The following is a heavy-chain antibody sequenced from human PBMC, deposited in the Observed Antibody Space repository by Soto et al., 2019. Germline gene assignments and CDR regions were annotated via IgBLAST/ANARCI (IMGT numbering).Heavy chain of an antibody. CDR1: GFTFTSSA. Sequence: SVKVSCKASGFTFTSSAMQWVRQARGQRLEWIGWIVVGSGNTNYAQKFQERVTITRDMSTSTAYMELSSLRSEDTAVYYCAAEGDTWNYGNGFAPWGRGTRVTVSS. CDR2: IVVGSGNT. D-gene: IGHD1-7*01. CDR3: AAEGDTWNYGNGFAP. V-gene: IGHV1-58*02. J-gene: IGHJ5*02.